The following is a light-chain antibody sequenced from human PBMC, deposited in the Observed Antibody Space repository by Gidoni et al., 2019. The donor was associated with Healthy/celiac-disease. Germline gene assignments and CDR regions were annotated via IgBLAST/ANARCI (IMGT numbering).Light chain of an antibody. CDR1: SSDVGGYNY. CDR3: SSYTSSSTRV. Sequence: QSALPQPASVSGSPGQSITISCTGTSSDVGGYNYVSWYQKHPGKAPKLMIYEVSNRPSGVSNRFSGSKSGNTASLTISGLQAEDEADYYCSSYTSSSTRVFGTGTKVTVL. J-gene: IGLJ1*01. V-gene: IGLV2-14*01. CDR2: EVS.